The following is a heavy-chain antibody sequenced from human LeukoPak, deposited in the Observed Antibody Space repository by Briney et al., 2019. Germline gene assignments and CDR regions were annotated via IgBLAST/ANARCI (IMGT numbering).Heavy chain of an antibody. Sequence: GGSLTLSCAASGITVSVNYMSWVRQAPGKGLEWVSVIYSGENTYYAASVKGRFTISRDNSKNTLYLQMNSLRAEDTAVYYCARAPPTVTKHGMDVWGQGTTVTVS. D-gene: IGHD4-17*01. J-gene: IGHJ6*02. V-gene: IGHV3-53*01. CDR2: IYSGENT. CDR3: ARAPPTVTKHGMDV. CDR1: GITVSVNY.